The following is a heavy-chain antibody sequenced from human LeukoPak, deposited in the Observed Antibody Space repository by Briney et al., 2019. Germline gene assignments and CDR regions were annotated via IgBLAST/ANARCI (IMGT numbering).Heavy chain of an antibody. D-gene: IGHD3-22*01. CDR1: GFTFDAYA. CDR3: ARGGYYYDSSGYFRDFDY. V-gene: IGHV3-9*01. J-gene: IGHJ4*02. Sequence: GGSLRLSCAASGFTFDAYAMHWVRQAPGKGLEWVSGISWNSGSIGYADSVKGRFTISRDNAKNSLYLQMNSLRAEDTALYYCARGGYYYDSSGYFRDFDYWGQGTLVTVSS. CDR2: ISWNSGSI.